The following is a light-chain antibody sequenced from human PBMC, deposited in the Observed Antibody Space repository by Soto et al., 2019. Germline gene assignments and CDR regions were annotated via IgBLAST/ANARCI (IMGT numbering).Light chain of an antibody. CDR1: QSVSSN. Sequence: EIVMTQSPATLSLSPGDRATLSCRASQSVSSNLAWYQQKPGQAPRLLIYGASTRATGIPARFSGSGSGTEFTLTINSLQSEDFAVYYCQQYSNWPKTFGQGTKVEI. CDR2: GAS. J-gene: IGKJ1*01. CDR3: QQYSNWPKT. V-gene: IGKV3-15*01.